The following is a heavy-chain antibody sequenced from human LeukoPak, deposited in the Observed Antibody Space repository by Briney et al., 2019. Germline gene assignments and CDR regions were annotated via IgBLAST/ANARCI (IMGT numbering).Heavy chain of an antibody. Sequence: DPSETLSLTCAVYGGSFSGYYWSWIRQPPGKGLEWIGEINHSGSTNYNPSLKSRVTISVDTSKNQFSLKLSSVTAADTAVYYCARGRRRHQRHYYFDYWGQGTLVTVSS. CDR3: ARGRRRHQRHYYFDY. J-gene: IGHJ4*02. CDR2: INHSGST. V-gene: IGHV4-34*01. D-gene: IGHD1-1*01. CDR1: GGSFSGYY.